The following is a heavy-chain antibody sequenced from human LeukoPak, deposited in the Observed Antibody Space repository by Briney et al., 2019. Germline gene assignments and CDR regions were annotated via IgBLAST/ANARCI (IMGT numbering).Heavy chain of an antibody. CDR2: ISSSGSTI. CDR3: ARDRTSSSWYPYYYYYMDV. V-gene: IGHV3-11*04. D-gene: IGHD6-13*01. J-gene: IGHJ6*03. Sequence: GGSLRLSCAASGFTFSDYYMSWIRQAQGKGLEWVSYISSSGSTIYYADSVKGGFKISRDNAKNSLYLQMNSLRAEDTAVYYCARDRTSSSWYPYYYYYMDVWGKGTTVTVSS. CDR1: GFTFSDYY.